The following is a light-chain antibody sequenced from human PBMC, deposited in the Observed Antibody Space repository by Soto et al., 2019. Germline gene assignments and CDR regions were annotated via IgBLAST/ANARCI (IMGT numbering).Light chain of an antibody. Sequence: QSALTQPRSVSGSLGQSVTISCSGTSSDVGGYNYVSWYQQHPGKAPKLMIYDVSKRPSGVPDRFSGSKSGNTASLTISGLQAEDEADYYCCSYAGRYTYVFGTGTQLTVL. V-gene: IGLV2-11*01. CDR2: DVS. CDR1: SSDVGGYNY. CDR3: CSYAGRYTYV. J-gene: IGLJ1*01.